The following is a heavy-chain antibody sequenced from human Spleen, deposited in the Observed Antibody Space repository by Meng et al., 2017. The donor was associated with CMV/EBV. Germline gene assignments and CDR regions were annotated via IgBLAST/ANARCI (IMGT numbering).Heavy chain of an antibody. D-gene: IGHD3-3*01. J-gene: IGHJ5*01. V-gene: IGHV4-59*01. CDR1: GDSISDYY. CDR2: IYYSGST. CDR3: ARTTITVFGVVRLNWFGP. Sequence: SETLSLTCTVSGDSISDYYWSWIRQPPGKGLEWIGYIYYSGSTIYNPSFKSRVTISIDTSKKQFSLKLKSVTAADTAVYFCARTTITVFGVVRLNWFGPWGQGTTVTVSS.